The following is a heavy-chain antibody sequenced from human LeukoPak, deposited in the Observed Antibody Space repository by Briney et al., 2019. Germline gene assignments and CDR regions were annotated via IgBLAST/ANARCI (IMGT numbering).Heavy chain of an antibody. J-gene: IGHJ4*02. V-gene: IGHV4-4*02. CDR3: ARVTNSYDILTGYYFDY. CDR1: GGSISSSNW. Sequence: SGTLSLTCAVSGGSISSSNWWSWVRQPPGKGLEWIGEIYHSGSTNYNPSLKSRVTISVDKSKNQFSLKLSSVTAADTAVYYCARVTNSYDILTGYYFDYWGQGTLVTVSS. CDR2: IYHSGST. D-gene: IGHD3-9*01.